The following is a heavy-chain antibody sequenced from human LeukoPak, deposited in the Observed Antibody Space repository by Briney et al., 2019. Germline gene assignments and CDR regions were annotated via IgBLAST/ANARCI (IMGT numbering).Heavy chain of an antibody. CDR2: ITTYNGNT. V-gene: IGHV1-18*01. J-gene: IGHJ4*02. D-gene: IGHD3-9*01. CDR1: GYTFTSYP. CDR3: ARGNLKTGYYFDY. Sequence: ASVKVSCKASGYTFTSYPISWVRQAPGQGLEWMGWITTYNGNTNYAQKLQGRVTMTTDTSTSTAYMDLRGLRSDDTAVYYCARGNLKTGYYFDYWGQGTLVTVSS.